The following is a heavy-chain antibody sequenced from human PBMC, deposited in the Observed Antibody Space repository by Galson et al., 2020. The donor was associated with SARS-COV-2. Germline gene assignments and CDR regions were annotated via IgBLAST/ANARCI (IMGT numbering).Heavy chain of an antibody. J-gene: IGHJ4*02. CDR2: IHGGGTT. D-gene: IGHD1-26*01. CDR1: GFTVGNNS. V-gene: IGHV3-53*01. Sequence: GGSLRLSCAASGFTVGNNSVSWVRQAPGKGLEWVSIIHGGGTTYYADSVKGRFTISRDNSKNTLYLQMNNLRTEDTAVYYCARDSHSGGRADYWGQGTLVIVSS. CDR3: ARDSHSGGRADY.